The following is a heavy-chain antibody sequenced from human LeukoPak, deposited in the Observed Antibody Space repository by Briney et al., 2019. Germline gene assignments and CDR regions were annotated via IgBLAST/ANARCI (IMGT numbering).Heavy chain of an antibody. CDR2: INIDVRNT. CDR1: GFTCSSYW. D-gene: IGHD1-26*01. Sequence: GGSLRCSCAASGFTCSSYWRHWVRPAPGNGLVWISRINIDVRNTSYADSVRGRFTISKDNAKNTLYLQMNSLRAEDTAVYYCARGLVGATDYYYYGMDVWGQGTTVTVSS. V-gene: IGHV3-74*01. J-gene: IGHJ6*02. CDR3: ARGLVGATDYYYYGMDV.